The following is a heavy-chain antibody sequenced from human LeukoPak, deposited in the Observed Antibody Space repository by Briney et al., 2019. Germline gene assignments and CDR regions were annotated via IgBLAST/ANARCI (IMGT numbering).Heavy chain of an antibody. Sequence: PSETLSLTCTVSGGSISSYYWSWIRQPPGKGLEWIGYIYYSGSTNYNPSLKSRVTISVDTSKNQFSLKLSSVTAVDTAVYYCAREGGSQGGFDPWGQGTLVTVSS. CDR2: IYYSGST. V-gene: IGHV4-59*01. J-gene: IGHJ5*02. D-gene: IGHD1-26*01. CDR1: GGSISSYY. CDR3: AREGGSQGGFDP.